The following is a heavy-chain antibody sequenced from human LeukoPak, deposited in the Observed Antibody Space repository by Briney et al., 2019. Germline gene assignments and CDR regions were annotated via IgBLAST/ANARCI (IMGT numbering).Heavy chain of an antibody. J-gene: IGHJ3*02. V-gene: IGHV4-39*07. D-gene: IGHD4-17*01. CDR3: ARDATVTEYYADAFDI. Sequence: SETLSLTCTVSGGSISSSSYYWGWIRQPPGKGLEWIGSIYHSGSTNYNPSLKSRVTISVDKSKNQFSLKLSSVTAADTAVYYCARDATVTEYYADAFDIWGQGTMVTVSS. CDR2: IYHSGST. CDR1: GGSISSSSYY.